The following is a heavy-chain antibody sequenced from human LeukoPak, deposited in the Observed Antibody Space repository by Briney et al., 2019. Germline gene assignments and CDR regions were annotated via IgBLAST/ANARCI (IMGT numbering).Heavy chain of an antibody. J-gene: IGHJ4*02. Sequence: GGSLRLSCAASGFTVSSNYMNWVRQAPGKGLEWVSVIYSGGSTYYADSVKGRSTISRDNSKNTLYLQMNSLRAEDTAVYYCARGAYSSGWYLDYWGQGTLVTVSS. D-gene: IGHD6-19*01. V-gene: IGHV3-66*01. CDR2: IYSGGST. CDR3: ARGAYSSGWYLDY. CDR1: GFTVSSNY.